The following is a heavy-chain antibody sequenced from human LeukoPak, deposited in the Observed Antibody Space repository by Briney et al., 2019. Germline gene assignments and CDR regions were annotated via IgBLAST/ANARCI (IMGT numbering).Heavy chain of an antibody. CDR3: ASSEGGYSSFDY. V-gene: IGHV1-46*01. CDR1: GYTFTSYG. J-gene: IGHJ4*02. CDR2: INPSGGST. D-gene: IGHD5-12*01. Sequence: ASVKVSCKASGYTFTSYGISWVRQAPGQGLEWMGIINPSGGSTSYAQKFQGRVTMTRDTSTSTVYMELSSLRSEDTAVYYCASSEGGYSSFDYWGQGTLVTVSS.